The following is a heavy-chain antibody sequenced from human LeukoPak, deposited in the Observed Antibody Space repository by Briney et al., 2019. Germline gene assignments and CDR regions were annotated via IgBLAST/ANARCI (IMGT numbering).Heavy chain of an antibody. D-gene: IGHD3-9*01. CDR1: GGSISSGSEY. CDR3: ARHGKRSLRYFDWPDNWFDP. CDR2: IYTSGST. J-gene: IGHJ5*02. Sequence: SETLSLTCTVSGGSISSGSEYWSWIRQPAGRGLEWIGHIYTSGSTIYNPSLKSRVTISVDTSKNQFSLKLSSVTAADTAVYYCARHGKRSLRYFDWPDNWFDPWGQGTLVTVSS. V-gene: IGHV4-61*09.